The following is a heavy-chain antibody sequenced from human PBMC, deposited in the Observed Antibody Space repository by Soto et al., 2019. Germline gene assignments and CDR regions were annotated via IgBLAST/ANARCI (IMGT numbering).Heavy chain of an antibody. V-gene: IGHV3-30*18. J-gene: IGHJ4*02. CDR1: GFIFPNFG. CDR3: AKSWNLDFSATWYAPDY. CDR2: VSSDGSRK. Sequence: GGSLRLFCEASGFIFPNFGLHWVRQAPGKGLQWLGVVSSDGSRKYYADSVRGRLNISRDNPKNTLYLQLDRLSADDTAVYYCAKSWNLDFSATWYAPDYWGQGTLVTVSS. D-gene: IGHD6-13*01.